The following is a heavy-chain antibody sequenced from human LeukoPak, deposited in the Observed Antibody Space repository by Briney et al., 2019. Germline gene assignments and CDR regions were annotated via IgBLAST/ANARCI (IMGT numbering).Heavy chain of an antibody. CDR3: ARDRPYYDSSGCYLKFDY. CDR2: ISSSSSYT. D-gene: IGHD3-22*01. Sequence: GGSLRLSCAASGFTFSDYYMSWIRQAPGKGLEWVSYISSSSSYTNYADSVKGRFTISRDNAKNSLYLQMNSLRAEDTAVYYCARDRPYYDSSGCYLKFDYWGQGTLVTVSS. CDR1: GFTFSDYY. V-gene: IGHV3-11*06. J-gene: IGHJ4*02.